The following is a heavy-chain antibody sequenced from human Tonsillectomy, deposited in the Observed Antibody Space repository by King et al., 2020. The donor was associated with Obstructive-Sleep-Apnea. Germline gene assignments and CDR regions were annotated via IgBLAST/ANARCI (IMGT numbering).Heavy chain of an antibody. D-gene: IGHD3-10*01. CDR2: MNPNSGNK. V-gene: IGHV1-8*01. Sequence: VQLGESGAEVKKPGASVRVSCKASGYTFTSYDINWVRQATGQGLEWMGWMNPNSGNKGYAQKFQGGVTMTRNTSISTAYMELSSLRSEDTAVYYCAGVGSGSYSYYYGRDVWGQGTTVTVSS. J-gene: IGHJ6*02. CDR1: GYTFTSYD. CDR3: AGVGSGSYSYYYGRDV.